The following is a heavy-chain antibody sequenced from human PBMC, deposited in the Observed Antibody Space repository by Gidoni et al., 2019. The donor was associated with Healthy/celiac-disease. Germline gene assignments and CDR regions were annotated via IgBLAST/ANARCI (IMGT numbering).Heavy chain of an antibody. V-gene: IGHV3-21*01. CDR2: ISSSRSDI. J-gene: IGHJ6*02. CDR1: GFTLSSYS. Sequence: EVQLVESGGGLVKPGGSLRLSCAASGFTLSSYSMNWVRQAPGKGLEWVSSISSSRSDIYYADSVKGRFTISRDNAKNSLYLQMNSLRAEDTAVYYCARAITMVRGGHYYYGMDVWGQGTTVTVSS. D-gene: IGHD3-10*01. CDR3: ARAITMVRGGHYYYGMDV.